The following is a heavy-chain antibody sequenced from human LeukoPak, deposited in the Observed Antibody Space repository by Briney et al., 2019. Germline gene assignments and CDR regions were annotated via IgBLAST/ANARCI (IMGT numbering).Heavy chain of an antibody. D-gene: IGHD6-19*01. CDR3: ARVDKDSSGWYNWFDP. Sequence: ASVKVSCKASGGTFSSYAISWVRQAPGQGLEWMGGIIPIFGTANYAQKFQGRVTITADESTITAYMELSSLRSEDTAVYYCARVDKDSSGWYNWFDPWGQGTLVTVSS. CDR1: GGTFSSYA. V-gene: IGHV1-69*13. CDR2: IIPIFGTA. J-gene: IGHJ5*02.